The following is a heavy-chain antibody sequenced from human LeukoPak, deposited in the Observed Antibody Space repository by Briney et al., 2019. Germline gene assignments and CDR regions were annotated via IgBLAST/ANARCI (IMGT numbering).Heavy chain of an antibody. D-gene: IGHD6-13*01. CDR1: GGSISSSSYY. V-gene: IGHV4-39*01. J-gene: IGHJ5*02. Sequence: SETLSLTCTVSGGSISSSSYYWGWIRQPPGKGLEWIGSIYYSGSTYYNPSLKSRVTISVDTSKNQFSLKLSSVTAADTAVYYCARLHMAAAGKGDPKHNWFDPGGQGTLVTVSS. CDR2: IYYSGST. CDR3: ARLHMAAAGKGDPKHNWFDP.